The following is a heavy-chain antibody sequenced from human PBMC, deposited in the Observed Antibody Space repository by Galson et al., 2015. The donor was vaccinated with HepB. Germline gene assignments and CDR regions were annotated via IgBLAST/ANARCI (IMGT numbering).Heavy chain of an antibody. CDR3: ARRPRRDGYNRPFDI. D-gene: IGHD5-24*01. V-gene: IGHV4-39*01. CDR2: VHYSGTT. CDR1: GGSISSSDYD. J-gene: IGHJ3*02. Sequence: ETLSLTCTVSGGSISSSDYDWGWIRQSPGEGLEWIGTVHYSGTTYYNSPLRSRLNISMDTSGNQFSLRLSSVTAADTALYFCARRPRRDGYNRPFDIWGQGTMVTVSS.